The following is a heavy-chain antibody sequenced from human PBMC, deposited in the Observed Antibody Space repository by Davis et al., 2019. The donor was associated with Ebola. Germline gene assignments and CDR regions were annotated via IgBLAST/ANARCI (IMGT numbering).Heavy chain of an antibody. D-gene: IGHD3-22*01. CDR2: IRYDETIQ. CDR1: GFTFSSFG. Sequence: GGSLRLSCAASGFTFSSFGMNWVRQAPGKGLEWVAFIRYDETIQYYADSVKGRFTISRDDSKNTLYLQMSSLRTEDTAVYYCYPRLWSQSSGYYYASWGQGTLVTVSS. V-gene: IGHV3-30*02. CDR3: YPRLWSQSSGYYYAS. J-gene: IGHJ5*02.